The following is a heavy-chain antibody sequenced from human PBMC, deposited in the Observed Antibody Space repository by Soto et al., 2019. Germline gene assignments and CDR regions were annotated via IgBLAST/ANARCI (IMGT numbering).Heavy chain of an antibody. V-gene: IGHV3-11*01. CDR2: ISLTGSVI. CDR3: LRRSGFDYFVAFDV. CDR1: GFTFGGHY. J-gene: IGHJ3*01. D-gene: IGHD5-12*01. Sequence: VASLRLSCAASGFTFGGHYMTWIRLCPWKGLERVAYISLTGSVIHYAYSVKGRFTIARDNARNSLYLQMDSLRAEDSAVHHCLRRSGFDYFVAFDVSGQGTVATVS.